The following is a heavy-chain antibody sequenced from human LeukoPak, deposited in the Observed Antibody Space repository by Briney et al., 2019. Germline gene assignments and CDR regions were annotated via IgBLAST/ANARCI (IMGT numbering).Heavy chain of an antibody. V-gene: IGHV3-21*01. CDR2: ISSSNSYI. J-gene: IGHJ6*02. CDR3: ARDSVRGGRYGMDV. CDR1: GFTCSSNS. Sequence: PGGTVRLSCAASGFTCSSNSMHWVRQAPGKGLEWVSSISSSNSYIYYADPVKGRFTISRDNAKNSLYLQMNSLGAEDTAVYYCARDSVRGGRYGMDVWGQGTTVTVSS. D-gene: IGHD3-10*01.